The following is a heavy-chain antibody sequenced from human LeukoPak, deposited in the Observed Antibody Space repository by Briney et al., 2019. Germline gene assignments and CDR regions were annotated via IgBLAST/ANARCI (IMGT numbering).Heavy chain of an antibody. J-gene: IGHJ4*02. CDR2: IIPIFGTA. CDR3: ARDKGSSYLSSFDY. V-gene: IGHV1-69*06. D-gene: IGHD6-6*01. CDR1: GGTFSSYA. Sequence: SVKVSCKASGGTFSSYAISWVRQAPGQGLEWMGGIIPIFGTANYAQKFQGRVTITADKSTSTAYMELSSLRSEDTAVYYCARDKGSSYLSSFDYWGQGTLVTVSS.